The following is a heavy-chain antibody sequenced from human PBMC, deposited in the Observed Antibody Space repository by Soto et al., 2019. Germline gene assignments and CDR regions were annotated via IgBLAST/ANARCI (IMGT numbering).Heavy chain of an antibody. J-gene: IGHJ5*02. Sequence: ASVKVSCKTSGYTFSTFGISWVRQAPGQGLEWMGWISAYTGNTNYAQKLQGRVSMTTDTSTTTAYMELRSLRSDDTAVYYCARVVPGAEAWFGPWGQGTLVTVSS. CDR1: GYTFSTFG. D-gene: IGHD1-26*01. V-gene: IGHV1-18*01. CDR2: ISAYTGNT. CDR3: ARVVPGAEAWFGP.